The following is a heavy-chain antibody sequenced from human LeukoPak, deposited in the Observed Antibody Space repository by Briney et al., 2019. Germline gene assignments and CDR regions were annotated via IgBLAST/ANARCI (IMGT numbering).Heavy chain of an antibody. CDR2: IYYSVST. Sequence: SETLSLPCTVSGGSLSCYYWSWTRPPPGEGLEWMGHIYYSVSTNYNPSLKSRVTISVDTSKNQFSLKPSSVTAADTAVYYCARGGYYDSSGYYPNWFDPWGQGTLVTVSS. D-gene: IGHD3-22*01. CDR1: GGSLSCYY. V-gene: IGHV4-59*01. CDR3: ARGGYYDSSGYYPNWFDP. J-gene: IGHJ5*02.